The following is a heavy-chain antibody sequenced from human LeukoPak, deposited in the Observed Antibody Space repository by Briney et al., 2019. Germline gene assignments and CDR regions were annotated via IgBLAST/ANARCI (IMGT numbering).Heavy chain of an antibody. D-gene: IGHD3-22*01. V-gene: IGHV4-4*09. CDR3: ARLYDGSAYYLDY. CDR1: GGSISSYY. J-gene: IGHJ4*02. Sequence: SETLSLTCTVSGGSISSYYWSWIRQPPGKGLEWIGYIYTSGSTNYNPSLKSRVTISVDTSKNQFSLKLSSVTAADTAVYYCARLYDGSAYYLDYWGQGTLVTVSS. CDR2: IYTSGST.